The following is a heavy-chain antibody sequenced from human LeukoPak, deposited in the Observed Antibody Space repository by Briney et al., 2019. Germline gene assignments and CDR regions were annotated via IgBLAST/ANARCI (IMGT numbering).Heavy chain of an antibody. CDR1: GGTFSSYA. CDR2: IIPIFGTA. Sequence: GASVKVSCKASGGTFSSYAISWVRQAPGQELEWMGGIIPIFGTANYAQKFQGRVTITADESTSTAYMELSSLRSEDTAVYYCASLYSSSFSALDYWGQGTLVTVSS. J-gene: IGHJ4*02. CDR3: ASLYSSSFSALDY. D-gene: IGHD6-13*01. V-gene: IGHV1-69*13.